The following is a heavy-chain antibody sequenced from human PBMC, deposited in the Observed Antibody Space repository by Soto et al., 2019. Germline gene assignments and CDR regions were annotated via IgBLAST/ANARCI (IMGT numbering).Heavy chain of an antibody. V-gene: IGHV1-46*03. CDR1: GYTFTSYY. Sequence: ASVKVSCKASGYTFTSYYTHWVRQAPGQGLEWMGIINPSGGSTSYAQKFQGRVTMTRDTSTSTVYMEPSSLRSEDTAVYYCARTAYESMATMVFDYWGQGTLVTVSS. J-gene: IGHJ4*02. CDR3: ARTAYESMATMVFDY. D-gene: IGHD5-12*01. CDR2: INPSGGST.